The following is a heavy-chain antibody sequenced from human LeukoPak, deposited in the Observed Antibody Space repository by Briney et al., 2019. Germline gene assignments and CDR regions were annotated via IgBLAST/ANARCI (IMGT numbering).Heavy chain of an antibody. CDR3: ARDLDTAMVGGFDY. CDR2: INPNSGGT. D-gene: IGHD5-18*01. CDR1: GYTFTGYY. V-gene: IGHV1-2*02. J-gene: IGHJ4*02. Sequence: ASVTVSCKASGYTFTGYYMHWVRQAPGQGLEWMGWINPNSGGTNYAQKFQGRVTMTRDTSISTAYMELSRLRSDDTAVYYCARDLDTAMVGGFDYWGQGTLATVSS.